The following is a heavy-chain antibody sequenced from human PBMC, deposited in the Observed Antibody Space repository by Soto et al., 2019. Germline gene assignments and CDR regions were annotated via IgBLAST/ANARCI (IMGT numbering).Heavy chain of an antibody. V-gene: IGHV3-7*01. CDR1: EFNVMSYW. Sequence: PGESWNISCAVSEFNVMSYWMSWVRQAPGKGLEWLASIKEDGSEIYYLQSVRGRFTISRDSAGNALHLAMNYLSAEDRGVYFSARDIGFDYVNGGQGPLVNAPS. J-gene: IGHJ4*02. D-gene: IGHD3-16*01. CDR3: ARDIGFDYVN. CDR2: IKEDGSEI.